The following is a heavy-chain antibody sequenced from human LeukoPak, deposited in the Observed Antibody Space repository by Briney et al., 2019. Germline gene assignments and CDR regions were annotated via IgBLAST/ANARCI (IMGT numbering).Heavy chain of an antibody. CDR3: ARDFLNWGIDP. V-gene: IGHV4-31*03. CDR2: IYYSGST. D-gene: IGHD7-27*01. J-gene: IGHJ5*02. Sequence: TLSLTCTVSGGSISSGGYYWSWIRQHPGKGLEWIGYIYYSGSTYYNPSLKSRVTISVDTSKNQFSLKLSSVTAADTAVYYCARDFLNWGIDPWGQGTLVTVSS. CDR1: GGSISSGGYY.